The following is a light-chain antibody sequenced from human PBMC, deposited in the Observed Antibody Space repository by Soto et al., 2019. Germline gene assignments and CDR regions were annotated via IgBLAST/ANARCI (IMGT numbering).Light chain of an antibody. J-gene: IGKJ1*01. Sequence: EIVLTQSPATLSLSPGERATLSCRASQSVSSHLAWYQQKPGQAPRLLIYDASNRATGTPDRFSGSGSGTDFTLTISSLEPEDFAVYYCQERTKWPPSWTFGQGTKVDIK. CDR2: DAS. V-gene: IGKV3-11*01. CDR3: QERTKWPPSWT. CDR1: QSVSSH.